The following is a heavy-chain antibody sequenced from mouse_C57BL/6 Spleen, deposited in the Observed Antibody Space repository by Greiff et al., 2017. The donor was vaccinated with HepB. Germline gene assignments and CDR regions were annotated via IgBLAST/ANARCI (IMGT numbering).Heavy chain of an antibody. CDR1: GYTFTDYN. J-gene: IGHJ4*01. D-gene: IGHD1-1*01. V-gene: IGHV1-18*01. CDR3: ERNAHYGSSHYYAMDY. CDR2: INPNNGGT. Sequence: EVQLQQSGPELVKPGASVKIPCKASGYTFTDYNMDWVKQSHGKSLEWIGDINPNNGGTIYNQKFKGKATLTVDKSSSTAYMELRSLTSEDTAVYYCERNAHYGSSHYYAMDYWGQGTSVTVSS.